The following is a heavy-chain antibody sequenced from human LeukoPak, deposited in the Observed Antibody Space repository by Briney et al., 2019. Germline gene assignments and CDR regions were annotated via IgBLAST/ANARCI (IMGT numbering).Heavy chain of an antibody. Sequence: GGSLRLSCAASGFSFSSYAMAWVRQAPGKGLEWVSTISGSGGSTHYADSVKGRFIISRDNSKNTLYLQMNSLRAEDTAVYYCAKGPYYYDSSGYGYGMDVWGQGTTVTVSS. CDR3: AKGPYYYDSSGYGYGMDV. CDR1: GFSFSSYA. V-gene: IGHV3-23*01. D-gene: IGHD3-22*01. J-gene: IGHJ6*02. CDR2: ISGSGGST.